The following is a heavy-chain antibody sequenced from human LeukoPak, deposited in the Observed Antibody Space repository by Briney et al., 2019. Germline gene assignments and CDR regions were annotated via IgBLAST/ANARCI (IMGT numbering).Heavy chain of an antibody. D-gene: IGHD3-10*01. CDR2: IIPILGIA. V-gene: IGHV1-69*04. CDR1: GGTFSSYA. CDR3: ARGRRGMVRGETNYFDY. J-gene: IGHJ4*02. Sequence: GASVNVSCKASGGTFSSYAISWVRQAPGQGLEWMGRIIPILGIANYAQKFQGRVTITADKSTSTAYMELSSLRSEDTAVYYCARGRRGMVRGETNYFDYWGQGTLVTVSS.